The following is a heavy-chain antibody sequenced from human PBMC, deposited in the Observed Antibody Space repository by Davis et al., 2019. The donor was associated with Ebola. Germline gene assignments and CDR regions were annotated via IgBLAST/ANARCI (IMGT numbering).Heavy chain of an antibody. CDR2: MSSDESNE. CDR1: GFSFRRYG. D-gene: IGHD6-13*01. V-gene: IGHV3-30-3*01. J-gene: IGHJ4*02. Sequence: GGSLRLSCAASGFSFRRYGMHWVRQAPGKGLEWTALMSSDESNEYYTDSVKGRFTISRDNSKEILYLHMNSLRTEDTAVYYCVRGSSSWDWGQGTLVTVTS. CDR3: VRGSSSWD.